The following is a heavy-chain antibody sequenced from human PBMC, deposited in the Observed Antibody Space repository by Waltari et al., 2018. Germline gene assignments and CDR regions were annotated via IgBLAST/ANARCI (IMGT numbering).Heavy chain of an antibody. D-gene: IGHD6-19*01. CDR3: AKRGSGWDDAFEI. CDR1: GFTFSSYA. Sequence: EVQLLESGGGLVQRGGSLRLSCAASGFTFSSYAMSWVRQAPGKGLGWFASISGSGGITYYADSVKGRFIISRDNSKNTLYLQMNSLRVEDTAIYYCAKRGSGWDDAFEIWGQGTMVTVSS. J-gene: IGHJ3*02. CDR2: ISGSGGIT. V-gene: IGHV3-23*01.